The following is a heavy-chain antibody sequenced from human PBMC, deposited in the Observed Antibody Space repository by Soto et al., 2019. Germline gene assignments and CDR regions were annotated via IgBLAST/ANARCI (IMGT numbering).Heavy chain of an antibody. CDR1: GGSISSAAYC. CDR3: ARGPSGDKIDY. V-gene: IGHV4-30-4*01. D-gene: IGHD7-27*01. Sequence: QVQLQESGPRLVSPSQTLSLTCTVSGGSISSAAYCWSWIRQSPDKGLEWIGHIYDGGTTYSSPSLKGRVIISADTSETPFSLKLSSLSAADTAVYYCARGPSGDKIDYWGKGIQVTVSS. CDR2: IYDGGTT. J-gene: IGHJ4*02.